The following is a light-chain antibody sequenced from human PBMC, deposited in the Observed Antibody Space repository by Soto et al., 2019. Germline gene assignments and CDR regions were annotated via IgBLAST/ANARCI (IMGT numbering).Light chain of an antibody. CDR2: GAS. CDR1: QSVSSSY. Sequence: EIVLTQSPGTLSLSPGERATLSCRASQSVSSSYLAWYQQKPGQAPRLLIYGASTRATSFPARFSGSGSGTEFTLTISSLQSEDFAVYYCQQYNNWRTFGQGTKVDIK. J-gene: IGKJ1*01. CDR3: QQYNNWRT. V-gene: IGKV3-15*01.